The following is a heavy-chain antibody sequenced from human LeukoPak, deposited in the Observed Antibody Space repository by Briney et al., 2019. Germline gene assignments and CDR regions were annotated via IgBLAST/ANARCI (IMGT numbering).Heavy chain of an antibody. V-gene: IGHV1-18*01. CDR2: ISAYNGNT. D-gene: IGHD3-22*01. CDR3: ARDYDSSGYRLSYYFDY. J-gene: IGHJ4*02. Sequence: ASVKVSCKASGYTFTSYGISWVRQAPGQGLEWMGWISAYNGNTNYAQKLQGRVTMTTDTSTSTAYMELRSLRSEDTAVYYCARDYDSSGYRLSYYFDYWGQGTLVTVSS. CDR1: GYTFTSYG.